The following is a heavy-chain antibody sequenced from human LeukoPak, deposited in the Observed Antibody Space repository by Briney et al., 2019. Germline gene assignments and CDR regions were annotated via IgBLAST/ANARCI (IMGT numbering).Heavy chain of an antibody. Sequence: SVKVSCKASGGTFSSYAISWVRQAPGQGLEWMGRIIPILGIANYAQKFQGRVTITADKSTSTAYMELSSLRSEDTAVYYCARDTGDDYGDPSTRTTSFDYWGQGTLVNVSS. CDR3: ARDTGDDYGDPSTRTTSFDY. CDR1: GGTFSSYA. V-gene: IGHV1-69*04. D-gene: IGHD4-17*01. J-gene: IGHJ4*02. CDR2: IIPILGIA.